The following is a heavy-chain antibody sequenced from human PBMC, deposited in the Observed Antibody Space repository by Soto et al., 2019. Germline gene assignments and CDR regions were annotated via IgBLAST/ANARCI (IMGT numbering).Heavy chain of an antibody. CDR1: GYPFTSYH. V-gene: IGHV1-8*01. Sequence: QVQLVQSGAEVKKPGASVKVSCKPSGYPFTSYHVNWVRQAPGQGLEWMGWMNPDSGSTDYALKFQGRLTMTRNTSMSTAYLDLLSRTSEYTAIYYCASGRFRSKGYDSGWYIANLGQGTQVIVSS. J-gene: IGHJ4*02. CDR3: ASGRFRSKGYDSGWYIAN. CDR2: MNPDSGST. D-gene: IGHD6-19*01.